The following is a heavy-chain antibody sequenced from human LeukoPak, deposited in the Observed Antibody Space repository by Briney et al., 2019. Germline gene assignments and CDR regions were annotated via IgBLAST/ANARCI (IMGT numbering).Heavy chain of an antibody. CDR1: GFTFSSYA. CDR2: LKEDGSEK. V-gene: IGHV3-7*04. Sequence: PGGSLRLSCAASGFTFSSYAMTWVRQAPGKGLEWVANLKEDGSEKYYVDSVKGRFTISRDNAKNSLYLQMNSLRGDDTAVYYCARGVYYFDYWGQGTLATVSS. J-gene: IGHJ4*02. CDR3: ARGVYYFDY.